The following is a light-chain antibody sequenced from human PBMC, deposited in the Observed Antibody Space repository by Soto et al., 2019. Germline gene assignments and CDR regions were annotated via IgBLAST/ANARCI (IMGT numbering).Light chain of an antibody. J-gene: IGKJ4*01. CDR1: QSVSSIS. CDR2: GAS. CDR3: QQFSSYPLT. V-gene: IGKV3-20*01. Sequence: EIVLTQSPGTLSLSTGERGTLSSRSSQSVSSISLAWYQQKPGQAPRLLIYGASSRATGIPDRFSVSGSGTDFTLTISRLQHEDFAVYYCQQFSSYPLTFGGGTKVDI.